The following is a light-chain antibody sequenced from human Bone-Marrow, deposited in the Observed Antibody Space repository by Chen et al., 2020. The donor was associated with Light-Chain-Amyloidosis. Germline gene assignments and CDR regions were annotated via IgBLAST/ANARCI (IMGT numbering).Light chain of an antibody. Sequence: SYVLTQPSSVSVAPGQTATIACGGNYIGSTSVHWYQQTPGQAPLLVVYDDSDRPSGIPERLSGANSGTTATLTISRVEAGDEADYYCQVWDRGSDRPVFGGGTKLTVL. J-gene: IGLJ3*02. V-gene: IGLV3-21*02. CDR1: YIGSTS. CDR3: QVWDRGSDRPV. CDR2: DDS.